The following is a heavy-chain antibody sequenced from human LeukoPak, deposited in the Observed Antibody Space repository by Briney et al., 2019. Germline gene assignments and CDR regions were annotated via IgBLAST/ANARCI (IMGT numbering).Heavy chain of an antibody. V-gene: IGHV4-59*01. J-gene: IGHJ4*02. CDR1: GGSISSYY. D-gene: IGHD5-18*01. Sequence: SETLSLTCTVSGGSISSYYWSWIRQPPGKGLEWIGYIYYSGSTNYNPSLKSRVTISVDTSKNQFSLKLSSVTADDTAVYYCARARAMVNDYWGQGTLVTVSS. CDR2: IYYSGST. CDR3: ARARAMVNDY.